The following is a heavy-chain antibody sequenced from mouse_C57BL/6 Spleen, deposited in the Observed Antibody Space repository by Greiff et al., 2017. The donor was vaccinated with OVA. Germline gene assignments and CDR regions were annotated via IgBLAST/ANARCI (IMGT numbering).Heavy chain of an antibody. V-gene: IGHV1-55*01. J-gene: IGHJ4*01. Sequence: QVQLKQPGAELVKPGASVKLSCKASGYTFTSYWITWVKQRPGQGLEWIGDIYPGSGSTNYNEKFKGKATLTVDTSSSTAYLQLSSLTSEDAAVDYYARGSYGSSYDAMDYWGQGTSVTVSS. D-gene: IGHD1-1*01. CDR2: IYPGSGST. CDR1: GYTFTSYW. CDR3: ARGSYGSSYDAMDY.